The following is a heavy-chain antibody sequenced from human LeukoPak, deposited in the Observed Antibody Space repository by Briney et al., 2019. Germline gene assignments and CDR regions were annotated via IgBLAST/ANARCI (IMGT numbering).Heavy chain of an antibody. V-gene: IGHV3-48*02. J-gene: IGHJ4*02. D-gene: IGHD1-26*01. Sequence: GGSLRLSCAASGFTFSTYNMNWVRQAPGKGLEWVSHITSSSTNIYYADSVKGQFTISRDNAKNALSLQMNSLRDEDTAVYYCATSGNYYLKYWGQGTLVTVSS. CDR1: GFTFSTYN. CDR2: ITSSSTNI. CDR3: ATSGNYYLKY.